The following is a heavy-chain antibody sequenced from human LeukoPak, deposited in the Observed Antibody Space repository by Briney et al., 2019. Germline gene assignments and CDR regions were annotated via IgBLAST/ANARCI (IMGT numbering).Heavy chain of an antibody. CDR2: INPSGGST. J-gene: IGHJ5*02. CDR3: ARALPHRRLMDTTMEQHWFDP. CDR1: GYSFTSHY. Sequence: ASVKVSCKASGYSFTSHYMHWVRQAPGQGLEGMGLINPSGGSTRYAQKFQGRVTMTRDMSTSTVYMELSSLRSEDTAVYYCARALPHRRLMDTTMEQHWFDPWGEGTLVTVSS. D-gene: IGHD5-18*01. V-gene: IGHV1-46*01.